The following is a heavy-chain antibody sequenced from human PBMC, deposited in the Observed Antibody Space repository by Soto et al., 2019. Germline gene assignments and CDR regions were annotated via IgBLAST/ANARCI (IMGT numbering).Heavy chain of an antibody. CDR2: IIPMLGMS. V-gene: IGHV1-69*02. J-gene: IGHJ4*02. CDR1: GDTFNFYT. D-gene: IGHD3-10*01. CDR3: ATNYDSRSTPSDY. Sequence: QVQLVQSGAEVKKPGSPVRVSCTASGDTFNFYTISWVRQVPGQGPEWMGRIIPMLGMSNYAQKFQGRVKSMANKSTRQVYMNLSGLTYEDTAVYYCATNYDSRSTPSDYWGQGTLVTVSS.